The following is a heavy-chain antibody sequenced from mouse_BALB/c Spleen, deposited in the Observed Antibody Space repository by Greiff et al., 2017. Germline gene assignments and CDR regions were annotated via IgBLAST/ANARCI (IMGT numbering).Heavy chain of an antibody. CDR1: GYTFTSYV. J-gene: IGHJ2*01. D-gene: IGHD2-1*01. Sequence: VQLQQSGPELVKPGASVKMSCKASGYTFTSYVMHWVKQKPGQGLEWIGYINPYNDGTKYNEKFKGKATLTSDKSSSTAYMELSSLTSEDSAVYYCARGVLIYYGNYETLDYWGQGTTLTVSS. CDR2: INPYNDGT. V-gene: IGHV1-14*01. CDR3: ARGVLIYYGNYETLDY.